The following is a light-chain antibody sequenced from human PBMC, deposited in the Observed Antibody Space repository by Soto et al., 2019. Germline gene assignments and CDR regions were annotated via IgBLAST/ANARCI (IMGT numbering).Light chain of an antibody. CDR1: SSNVGSYNL. CDR3: CSYAGSSTWV. Sequence: ALTQPASVSGSPGQSITISCTGTSSNVGSYNLVSWYQQHPDKAPKLIIYEASKRPSGVSNRFSGSKSGNTASLTISGLQAEDEADYYCCSYAGSSTWVFGGGTKLTVL. CDR2: EAS. J-gene: IGLJ3*02. V-gene: IGLV2-23*01.